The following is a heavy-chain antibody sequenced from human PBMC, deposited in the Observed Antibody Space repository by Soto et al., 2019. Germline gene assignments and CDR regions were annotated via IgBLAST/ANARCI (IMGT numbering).Heavy chain of an antibody. Sequence: PGGPLRLSCAASGSIFSSYGMHWVRQAPGKGLEWVAVTSYDGRNNNYADSVRGRFTISRDNSKNTLYLQMNSLRAEDTAVYYCAKDTYYHDSSGFYVFDYWGQGTPVTVSS. CDR2: TSYDGRNN. CDR1: GSIFSSYG. J-gene: IGHJ4*02. V-gene: IGHV3-30*18. CDR3: AKDTYYHDSSGFYVFDY. D-gene: IGHD3-22*01.